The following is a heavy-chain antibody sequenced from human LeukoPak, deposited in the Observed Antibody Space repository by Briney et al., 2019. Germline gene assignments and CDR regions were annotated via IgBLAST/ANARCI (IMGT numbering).Heavy chain of an antibody. CDR1: GFTFSSYS. Sequence: GGSLRLSCAASGFTFSSYSMNWVRQAPGKGLEWVSAISGSGGSTYYADSVKGRFTISRDNSKNTLYLQMNSLRAEDTAVYYCAKHTIFGVVTHYFDYWGQGTLVTVSS. V-gene: IGHV3-23*01. CDR2: ISGSGGST. D-gene: IGHD3-3*01. J-gene: IGHJ4*02. CDR3: AKHTIFGVVTHYFDY.